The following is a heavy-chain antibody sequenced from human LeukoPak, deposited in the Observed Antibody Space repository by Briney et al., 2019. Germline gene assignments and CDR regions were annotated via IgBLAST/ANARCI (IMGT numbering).Heavy chain of an antibody. V-gene: IGHV3-7*03. CDR2: IKQDGSEQ. D-gene: IGHD6-13*01. CDR1: GFSFSSYW. CDR3: AKDIKDGSSWYLEYFQH. J-gene: IGHJ1*01. Sequence: PGGSLRLSCAASGFSFSSYWMNWVRQAPGKGLEWVANIKQDGSEQYYVDSVKGRFTISRDNAKNSLYLQMNSLRAEDTALYYCAKDIKDGSSWYLEYFQHWGQGTLVTVSS.